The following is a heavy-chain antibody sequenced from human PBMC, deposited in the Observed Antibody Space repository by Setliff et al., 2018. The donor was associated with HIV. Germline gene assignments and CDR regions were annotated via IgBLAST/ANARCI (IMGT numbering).Heavy chain of an antibody. Sequence: LRLSCAASGFSFNNAWMSWVRQAPGKGLEWVANIRQDGNEKYYVDSVKGRFTLSRDNAKNSLYLQMNSLRAEDTAVYYCAMAVIFDYWGQGTLVTVSS. CDR3: AMAVIFDY. CDR2: IRQDGNEK. D-gene: IGHD6-19*01. V-gene: IGHV3-7*03. CDR1: GFSFNNAW. J-gene: IGHJ4*02.